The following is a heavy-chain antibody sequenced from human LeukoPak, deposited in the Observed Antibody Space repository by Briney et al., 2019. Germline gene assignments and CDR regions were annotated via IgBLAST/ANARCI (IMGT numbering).Heavy chain of an antibody. J-gene: IGHJ3*02. CDR1: GGSISSYY. V-gene: IGHV4-59*01. D-gene: IGHD3-9*01. CDR3: ARDFYYDILTGYPTYAFDI. Sequence: PSETLSLTCTVSGGSISSYYWSWIRQPPGKGLEWIGYIYYSGSTNYNPSLKSRVTISVDTSKNQSSLKLSSVTAADTAVYYCARDFYYDILTGYPTYAFDIWGQGTMVTVSS. CDR2: IYYSGST.